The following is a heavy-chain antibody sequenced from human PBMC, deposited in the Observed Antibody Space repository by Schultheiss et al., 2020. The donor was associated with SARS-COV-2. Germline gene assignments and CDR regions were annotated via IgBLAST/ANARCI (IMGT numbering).Heavy chain of an antibody. V-gene: IGHV3-23*01. D-gene: IGHD3-22*01. Sequence: GGSLRLSCAASGFTFSSYAMSWVRQAPGKGLEWVSAISGSGGSTYYADSVKGRFTISRDNSKNTLYLQMNSLRAEDTAVYYCAKSIKSYYDSSGAFDYWGQGTLVTVSS. CDR3: AKSIKSYYDSSGAFDY. J-gene: IGHJ4*02. CDR2: ISGSGGST. CDR1: GFTFSSYA.